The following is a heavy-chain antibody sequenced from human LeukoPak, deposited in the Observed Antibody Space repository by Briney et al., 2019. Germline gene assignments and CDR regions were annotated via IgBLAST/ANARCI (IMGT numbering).Heavy chain of an antibody. D-gene: IGHD3-22*01. CDR1: GFTFSSYG. Sequence: PGGSLRLSCAASGFTFSSYGMNWVRQAPGKGLECVAFIRYDGSIKYYADSVRGRITISRDNSKNTLYLQMNSLRAEDTAVYYCAKDFDTSGYYFDYWGQGTLVTVSS. CDR3: AKDFDTSGYYFDY. V-gene: IGHV3-30*02. J-gene: IGHJ4*02. CDR2: IRYDGSIK.